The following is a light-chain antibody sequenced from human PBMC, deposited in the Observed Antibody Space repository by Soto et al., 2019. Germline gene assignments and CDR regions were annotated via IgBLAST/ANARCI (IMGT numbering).Light chain of an antibody. J-gene: IGKJ1*01. CDR2: DAS. V-gene: IGKV1-5*01. Sequence: DIQMTQSPSTLSASVGDRVTITCRASQSISSSLAWYQFKPQKAPKLLIFDASTLERGVPSRFSGSGSGTEFTLTINTLQPDDFATYYCQQCTSYSRTFGQGTKVEIK. CDR3: QQCTSYSRT. CDR1: QSISSS.